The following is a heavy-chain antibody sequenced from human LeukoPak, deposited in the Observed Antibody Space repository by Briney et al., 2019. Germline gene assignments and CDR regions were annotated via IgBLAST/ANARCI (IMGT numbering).Heavy chain of an antibody. CDR2: IYYSGST. CDR1: GDSVSSSNYY. Sequence: PSETLSLTCTVSGDSVSSSNYYWAWIRQPPGKGLEWIGNIYYSGSTYYNPSLKSRLTISVDTSKNQFSLKLTSVTAADTAVYYCARLNKPGWFDPWGQGTLVTVSS. V-gene: IGHV4-39*01. CDR3: ARLNKPGWFDP. J-gene: IGHJ5*02. D-gene: IGHD1-14*01.